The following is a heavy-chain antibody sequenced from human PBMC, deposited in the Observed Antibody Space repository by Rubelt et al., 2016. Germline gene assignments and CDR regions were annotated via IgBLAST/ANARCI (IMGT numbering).Heavy chain of an antibody. Sequence: VESGGGLVQPGGSLGLSCVASGFTFSNYGMHWVRQAPGKGLEWVSFIRSDGSNKFYADSVKGRFTISRDNSKNTLYLQMNSLRAEDTTVYYCAKEEPSTGVIYWGQGTLVTVSS. D-gene: IGHD1-1*01. CDR2: IRSDGSNK. J-gene: IGHJ4*02. V-gene: IGHV3-30*02. CDR1: GFTFSNYG. CDR3: AKEEPSTGVIY.